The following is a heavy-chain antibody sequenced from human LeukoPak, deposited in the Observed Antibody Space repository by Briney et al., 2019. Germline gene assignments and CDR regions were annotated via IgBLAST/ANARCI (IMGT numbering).Heavy chain of an antibody. CDR1: GYTFTSYG. J-gene: IGHJ6*02. Sequence: GASVKVSCKASGYTFTSYGISWVRQAPGQRLEWMGWISAYNGNTNYAQKLQGRVTMTTDTSTSTAYMELRSLRSDDTAVYYCARVRDILTGYYLLYGMDVWGQGTTVTVSS. CDR2: ISAYNGNT. V-gene: IGHV1-18*01. CDR3: ARVRDILTGYYLLYGMDV. D-gene: IGHD3-9*01.